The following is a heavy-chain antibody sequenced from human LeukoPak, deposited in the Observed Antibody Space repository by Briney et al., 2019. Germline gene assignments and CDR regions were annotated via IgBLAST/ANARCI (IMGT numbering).Heavy chain of an antibody. J-gene: IGHJ6*02. V-gene: IGHV5-10-1*01. CDR2: IDPSDSYT. D-gene: IGHD1-7*01. CDR3: ARQGTSDYGLDV. CDR1: GYSFTSYW. Sequence: PGESLKISCKGSGYSFTSYWIGWVRQMPGKGLEWMGRIDPSDSYTNYSPSFQAHVTISADKSISTAYLQWSSLQASDTAMYYCARQGTSDYGLDVWGQGTTVTVSS.